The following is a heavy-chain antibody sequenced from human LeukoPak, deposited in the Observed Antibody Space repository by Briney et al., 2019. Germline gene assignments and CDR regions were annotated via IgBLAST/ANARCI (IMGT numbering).Heavy chain of an antibody. V-gene: IGHV3-23*01. CDR3: AKIAAADSYYYYGMDV. CDR1: GFTFSSYA. Sequence: GGSLRLSCAASGFTFSSYAMSWVRQAPGKGLEWVSAISGSSGSTYYADSVKGRFTISRDNSKNTLYLQMNSLRAEDTAVYYCAKIAAADSYYYYGMDVWGQGTTVTVSS. CDR2: ISGSSGST. J-gene: IGHJ6*02. D-gene: IGHD6-25*01.